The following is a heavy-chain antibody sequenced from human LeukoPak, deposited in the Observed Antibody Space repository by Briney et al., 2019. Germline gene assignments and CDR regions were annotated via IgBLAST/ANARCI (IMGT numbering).Heavy chain of an antibody. J-gene: IGHJ3*02. CDR2: IYYSGST. CDR1: GESFSSYY. V-gene: IGHV4-59*01. CDR3: ARQGFDAFDI. Sequence: SETLSLTCAVYGESFSSYYWSWIRQPPGKGLEWIGYIYYSGSTNYNPSLKSRVTISVDTSKNQFSLKLSSVTAADTAVYYCARQGFDAFDIWGQGTMVTVSS.